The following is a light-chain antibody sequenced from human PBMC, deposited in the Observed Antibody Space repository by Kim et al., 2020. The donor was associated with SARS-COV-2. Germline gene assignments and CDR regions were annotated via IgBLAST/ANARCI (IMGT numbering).Light chain of an antibody. CDR3: SSYTTINTLI. J-gene: IGLJ2*01. V-gene: IGLV2-14*01. Sequence: GTSNRFSGSKSGNTASLTISGLQAEDEADYYCSSYTTINTLIFGAGTQLTVL.